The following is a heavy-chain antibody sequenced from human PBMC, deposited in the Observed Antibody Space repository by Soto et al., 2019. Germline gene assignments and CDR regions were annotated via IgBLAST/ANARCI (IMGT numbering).Heavy chain of an antibody. Sequence: PGGSPRLSCVASGFTFDDYAIHWVRQTPGKGLEWVSGLTWNGEVLGYADSVKGRFTISRDNAKNSLYLEMNSLRPEDTALYYCVKDSESSGYLTNLDYWGQGTLVTVSS. D-gene: IGHD3-22*01. CDR2: LTWNGEVL. V-gene: IGHV3-9*01. CDR1: GFTFDDYA. CDR3: VKDSESSGYLTNLDY. J-gene: IGHJ4*02.